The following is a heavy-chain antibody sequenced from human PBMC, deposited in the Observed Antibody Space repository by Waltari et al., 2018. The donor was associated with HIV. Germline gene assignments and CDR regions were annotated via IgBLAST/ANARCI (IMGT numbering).Heavy chain of an antibody. CDR1: GFTFSSYS. D-gene: IGHD3-22*01. CDR3: ANMGGYYYDSSGYYYDFDY. CDR2: ISISSRTR. V-gene: IGHV3-48*01. Sequence: EVQLVESGGGLVQPGGSLRLSCAASGFTFSSYSLNWVRRAPGKGLEWVSYISISSRTRYYADSVKGRFTISRDNAKNSLYLQMNSLRAEDTAVYYCANMGGYYYDSSGYYYDFDYWGQGTLVTVSS. J-gene: IGHJ4*02.